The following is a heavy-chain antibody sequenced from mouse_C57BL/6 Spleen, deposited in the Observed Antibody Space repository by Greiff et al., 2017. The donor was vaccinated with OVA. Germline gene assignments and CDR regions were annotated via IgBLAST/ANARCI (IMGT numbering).Heavy chain of an antibody. CDR3: VRHGEAWFAY. CDR1: GFSFNTYA. Sequence: GGGLVQPKGSLKLSCAASGFSFNTYAMNWVRQAPGKGLEWAARIRSKSNNYATYYADSVKDRFTISRDDSESMLYLQMNNLKTEDTAMYYCVRHGEAWFAYWGQGTLVTVSA. CDR2: IRSKSNNYAT. V-gene: IGHV10-1*01. J-gene: IGHJ3*01.